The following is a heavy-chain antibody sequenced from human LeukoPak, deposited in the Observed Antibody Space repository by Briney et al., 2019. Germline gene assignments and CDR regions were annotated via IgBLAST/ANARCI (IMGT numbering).Heavy chain of an antibody. CDR1: GFTFDDYA. CDR2: ISWNSGSI. Sequence: GRSLRLSCAASGFTFDDYAMHWVRQAPGKGLEWVSGISWNSGSIGYADSVKGRFTISRDNAKNSLYLQMNSLRAEDTAVYYCATTDYYYYYMDVWGKGTTVTISS. J-gene: IGHJ6*03. CDR3: ATTDYYYYYMDV. D-gene: IGHD1-14*01. V-gene: IGHV3-9*01.